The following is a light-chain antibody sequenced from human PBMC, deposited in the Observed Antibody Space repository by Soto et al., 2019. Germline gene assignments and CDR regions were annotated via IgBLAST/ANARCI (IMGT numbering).Light chain of an antibody. CDR3: QQYSNSPPSIN. V-gene: IGKV3D-15*01. CDR2: GAS. CDR1: QSVSSN. J-gene: IGKJ5*01. Sequence: EIAMTQSPATLPVSRGERATLSCRASQSVSSNLAWYQQKPGQAPRLLIYGASSRATGIPDRFSGSGSGTDFTLTISRLDPEDFAVYWCQQYSNSPPSINFGQGTRLEIK.